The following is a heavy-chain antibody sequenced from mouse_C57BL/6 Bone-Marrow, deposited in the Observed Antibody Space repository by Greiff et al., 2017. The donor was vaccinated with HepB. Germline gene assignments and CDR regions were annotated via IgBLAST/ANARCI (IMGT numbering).Heavy chain of an antibody. D-gene: IGHD3-1*01. J-gene: IGHJ3*01. CDR3: TTDPSAWFAY. Sequence: VHVKQSGAELVRPGASVKLSCTASGFNIKDDYMHWVKQRPEQGLEWIGWIDPENGDTEYASKFQGKATITADTSSNTAYLQLSSLTSEDTAVYYCTTDPSAWFAYWGQGTLVTVSA. V-gene: IGHV14-4*01. CDR2: IDPENGDT. CDR1: GFNIKDDY.